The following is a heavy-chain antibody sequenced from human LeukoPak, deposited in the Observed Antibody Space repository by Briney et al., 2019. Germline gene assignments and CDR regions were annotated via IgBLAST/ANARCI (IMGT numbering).Heavy chain of an antibody. CDR3: ARIVVPAAKGLYYYYMDV. CDR2: MNPNSGKT. Sequence: GASLKDSCKASGYTFISYDTKWVPQATGQRLECMAWMNPNSGKTGYAQKFQGRVTMTRNTSISTAYMELSSLRSEDTAVYYCARIVVPAAKGLYYYYMDVWGKGTTVTVSS. J-gene: IGHJ6*03. D-gene: IGHD2-2*01. V-gene: IGHV1-8*01. CDR1: GYTFISYD.